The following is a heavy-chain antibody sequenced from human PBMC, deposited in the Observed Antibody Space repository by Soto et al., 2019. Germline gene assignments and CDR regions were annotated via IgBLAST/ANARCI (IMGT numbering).Heavy chain of an antibody. CDR2: ISGSGGST. V-gene: IGHV3-23*01. J-gene: IGHJ5*02. CDR3: AKDGTERSSWDGVAYNWFDP. D-gene: IGHD6-13*01. Sequence: GGSLRLSCAASGFTFSSYAMSWVRQAPGKGLEWVSAISGSGGSTYYADSVKGRFTISRDNSKNTLYLQMNSLRAEDTAVYYCAKDGTERSSWDGVAYNWFDPWGQGTLVTGSS. CDR1: GFTFSSYA.